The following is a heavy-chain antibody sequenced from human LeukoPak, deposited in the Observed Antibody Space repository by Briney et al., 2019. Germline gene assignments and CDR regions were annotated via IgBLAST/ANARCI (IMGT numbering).Heavy chain of an antibody. V-gene: IGHV4-34*01. J-gene: IGHJ5*02. CDR3: ARGVGYCSSTSCYTNWFDP. CDR1: GGSFSGYY. D-gene: IGHD2-2*02. Sequence: SETLSLTCAVYGGSFSGYYWSWIRQPPGKGLGWIGEINHSGSTNYNPSLKSRVTISVDTSKNQFSLKLSSVTAADTAVYYCARGVGYCSSTSCYTNWFDPWGQGTLVTVSS. CDR2: INHSGST.